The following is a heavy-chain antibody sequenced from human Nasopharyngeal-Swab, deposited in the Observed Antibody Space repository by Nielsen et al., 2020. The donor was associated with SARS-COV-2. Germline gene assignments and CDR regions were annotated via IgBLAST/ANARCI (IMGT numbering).Heavy chain of an antibody. D-gene: IGHD5-24*01. J-gene: IGHJ5*02. Sequence: IRQAPVKELEGVGGISYSGSTYYNSSLKSRVTISVDTSKNQFSLKLSSVTAADTAVYYCARRWSSVGDGYNYGWFDPWGQGTLVTVSS. CDR3: ARRWSSVGDGYNYGWFDP. V-gene: IGHV4-39*01. CDR2: ISYSGST.